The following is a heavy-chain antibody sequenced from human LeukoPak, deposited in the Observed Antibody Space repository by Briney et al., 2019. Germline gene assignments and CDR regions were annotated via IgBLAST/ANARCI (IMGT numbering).Heavy chain of an antibody. Sequence: GGSLRLSCAASGFTFSTYAMSWVRQAPGKGLEWVSGLTGGGGGTSYADSVKGRFTISRDNSKNTLYLQMYTLRVDDTAVYYCVGMLRGVSSFDFWGQGTLVTVSS. V-gene: IGHV3-23*01. CDR2: LTGGGGGT. J-gene: IGHJ4*02. CDR1: GFTFSTYA. CDR3: VGMLRGVSSFDF. D-gene: IGHD3-10*01.